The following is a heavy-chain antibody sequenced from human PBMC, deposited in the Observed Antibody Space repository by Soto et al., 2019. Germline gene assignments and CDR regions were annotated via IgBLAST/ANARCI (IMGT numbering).Heavy chain of an antibody. CDR2: IYYSGST. Sequence: QLQLQESGPGLVKPSETLSLTCTVSGGSISSSSYYWGWIRQPPGKGLEWIGSIYYSGSTYYNPSLKCRVTISVDTSKNQFALKLSSVTAADTAVYYCASLPTARYYDILTGYPWGQGTLVTVSS. CDR1: GGSISSSSYY. D-gene: IGHD3-9*01. V-gene: IGHV4-39*01. CDR3: ASLPTARYYDILTGYP. J-gene: IGHJ5*02.